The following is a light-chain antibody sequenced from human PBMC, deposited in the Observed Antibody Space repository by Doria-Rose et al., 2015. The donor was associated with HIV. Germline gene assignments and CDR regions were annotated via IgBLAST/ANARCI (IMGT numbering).Light chain of an antibody. Sequence: TQSPGTLSLSPGERATLSCGASQSVTSNYLAWYQQKPGQAPRLLIYGASSRVTGIPDRFSGSGSGTDFTLTISRLEPEDFAVYYRQQYGSTPPTFGQGTKVEIK. CDR3: QQYGSTPPT. J-gene: IGKJ1*01. V-gene: IGKV3-20*01. CDR1: QSVTSNY. CDR2: GAS.